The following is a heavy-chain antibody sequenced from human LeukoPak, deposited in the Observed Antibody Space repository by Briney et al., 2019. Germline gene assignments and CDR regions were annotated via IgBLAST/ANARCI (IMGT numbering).Heavy chain of an antibody. CDR1: GDSISNYY. J-gene: IGHJ5*02. D-gene: IGHD3-10*01. V-gene: IGHV4-4*07. CDR3: ARQGNAMVRGVTQPFDP. Sequence: SETLSLTCSVSGDSISNYYWSWIRQPAGKGLDWIGRIYASGSTNYNPSLKSRVTISVDTSKNQFSLKLSSVTAADTAVYYCARQGNAMVRGVTQPFDPWGQGTLVTVSS. CDR2: IYASGST.